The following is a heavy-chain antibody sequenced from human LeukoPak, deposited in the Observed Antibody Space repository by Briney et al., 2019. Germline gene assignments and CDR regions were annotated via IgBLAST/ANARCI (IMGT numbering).Heavy chain of an antibody. CDR2: IRSKTDGGTT. CDR3: TTDLRAQLVRLVAPSYLDY. CDR1: GFTFSKAW. J-gene: IGHJ4*02. D-gene: IGHD5-12*01. Sequence: GGSLRLSCAASGFTFSKAWMTWVRQAPGKGLEWVGRIRSKTDGGTTDYAAPVKGRFTISRDDSKNTLSLQIYSLKTEDTAVYYCTTDLRAQLVRLVAPSYLDYWGQGTLVTVSS. V-gene: IGHV3-15*01.